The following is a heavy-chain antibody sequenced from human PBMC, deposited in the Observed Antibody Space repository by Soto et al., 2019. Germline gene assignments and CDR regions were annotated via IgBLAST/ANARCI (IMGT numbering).Heavy chain of an antibody. CDR3: ARDGAATGSVYLDD. J-gene: IGHJ4*02. Sequence: SETLSLTCTVSGGSVSGYFWTWIRQPPGKGLEWIGYISYSGSTNYNSSLKSRVTMSIDTSKNQFSLRLTSVSAADTAVYYCARDGAATGSVYLDDWGQGTLVTVSS. V-gene: IGHV4-59*02. CDR1: GGSVSGYF. CDR2: ISYSGST. D-gene: IGHD6-13*01.